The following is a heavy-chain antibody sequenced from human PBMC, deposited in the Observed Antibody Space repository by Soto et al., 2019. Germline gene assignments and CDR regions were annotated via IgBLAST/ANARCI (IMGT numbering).Heavy chain of an antibody. Sequence: GGSLRLSCSASGFTFSSYAMHWVRQAPGKGLEYVSSISTNGGSTHYADSVKGRFTISRDNSKNTQYLKMSSLRADDTVVYYCVKGEYYYDSSGYYPFDYWGQGTLVTVSS. J-gene: IGHJ4*02. CDR2: ISTNGGST. CDR3: VKGEYYYDSSGYYPFDY. D-gene: IGHD3-22*01. V-gene: IGHV3-64D*06. CDR1: GFTFSSYA.